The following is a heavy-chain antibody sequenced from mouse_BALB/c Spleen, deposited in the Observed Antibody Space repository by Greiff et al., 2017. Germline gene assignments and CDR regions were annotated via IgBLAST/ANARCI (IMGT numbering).Heavy chain of an antibody. CDR2: IDPANGNT. Sequence: EVKLVESGAELVKPGASVKLSCTASGFNIKDTYMHWVKQRPEQGLEWIGRIDPANGNTKYDPKFQGKATITAATSSHTASRQISGLTSEDTAVYCYARSPREYAMDDWGQGTSVTVAS. CDR1: GFNIKDTY. V-gene: IGHV14-3*02. J-gene: IGHJ4*01. CDR3: ARSPREYAMDD.